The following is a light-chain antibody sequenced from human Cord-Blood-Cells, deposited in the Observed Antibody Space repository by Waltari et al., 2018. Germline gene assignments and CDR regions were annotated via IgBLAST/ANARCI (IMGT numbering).Light chain of an antibody. V-gene: IGKV4-1*01. CDR3: QQYYSTPWT. CDR2: WAS. Sequence: DIVMTPSPASLAVSLGERATIHCTSSQSVLYSSNNKNYLAWYQQKPGQPPKLLIYWASTRESGVPDRFSGSGSGTDFTLTISSLQAEDVAVYYCQQYYSTPWTFGQGTKVEIK. J-gene: IGKJ1*01. CDR1: QSVLYSSNNKNY.